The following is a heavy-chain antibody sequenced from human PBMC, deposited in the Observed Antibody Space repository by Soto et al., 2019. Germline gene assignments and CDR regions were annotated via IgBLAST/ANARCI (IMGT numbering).Heavy chain of an antibody. CDR2: IYHSGST. CDR1: GGSISSSNW. J-gene: IGHJ6*02. V-gene: IGHV4-4*02. Sequence: QVQLQESGPGLVKPSGTLSLTCAVSGGSISSSNWWSWVRQPPGKGLEWIGEIYHSGSTNYNPSLKSRVTISVDKSKNQFSRKLSSVTAADTAVYYCARAGDDYGDVYGMDVWGQGTTVTVSS. CDR3: ARAGDDYGDVYGMDV. D-gene: IGHD4-17*01.